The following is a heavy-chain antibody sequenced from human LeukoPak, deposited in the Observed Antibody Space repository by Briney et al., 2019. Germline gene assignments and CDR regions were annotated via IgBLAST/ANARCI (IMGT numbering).Heavy chain of an antibody. CDR3: ARVAGYSSGWYNPDAFDI. Sequence: PGGSLRLSCAAPGFTFSSYWMSWVRQAPGKGLEWVANIKQDGSEKYYVDSVKGRFTISRDNAKNSLYLQMNSLRAEDTAVYYCARVAGYSSGWYNPDAFDIWGQGTMVTVSS. CDR2: IKQDGSEK. D-gene: IGHD6-19*01. V-gene: IGHV3-7*01. J-gene: IGHJ3*02. CDR1: GFTFSSYW.